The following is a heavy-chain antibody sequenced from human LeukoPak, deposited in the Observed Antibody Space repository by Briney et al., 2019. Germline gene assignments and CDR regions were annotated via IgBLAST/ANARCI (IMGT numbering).Heavy chain of an antibody. CDR2: IYYSGST. V-gene: IGHV4-59*08. CDR1: GGSISDYY. CDR3: ARATPEGWFDP. Sequence: PSETLSLTCTVSGGSISDYYWSWIRQPPGKGLEWIGYIYYSGSTYYNPSLKSRVTISVDTSKNQFSLKLSSVTAADTAVYYCARATPEGWFDPWGQGTLVTVSS. J-gene: IGHJ5*02.